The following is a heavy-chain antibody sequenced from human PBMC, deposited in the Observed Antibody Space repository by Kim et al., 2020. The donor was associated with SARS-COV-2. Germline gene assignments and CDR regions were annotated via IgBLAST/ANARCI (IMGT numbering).Heavy chain of an antibody. CDR3: TKDRGYGARALDY. Sequence: YADFVKGRFTISRDNAKNTLYLQMNSLRAEDSAVYYCTKDRGYGARALDYWGAGILVTVSS. D-gene: IGHD3-22*01. J-gene: IGHJ4*02. V-gene: IGHV3-74*01.